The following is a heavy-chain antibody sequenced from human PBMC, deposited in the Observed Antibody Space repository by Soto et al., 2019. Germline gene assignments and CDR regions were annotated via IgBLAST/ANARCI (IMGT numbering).Heavy chain of an antibody. Sequence: VESLKISCKGSGYSFTSYWIGWVRQMPWKGLEWMGIIYPGDSDTRYSPSFQGQVTISADKSISTAYLQWSSLKASDTAMYYCARAKYCSGGSCYYYYGMDVWGQGTTVTVSS. CDR2: IYPGDSDT. D-gene: IGHD2-15*01. J-gene: IGHJ6*02. CDR1: GYSFTSYW. CDR3: ARAKYCSGGSCYYYYGMDV. V-gene: IGHV5-51*01.